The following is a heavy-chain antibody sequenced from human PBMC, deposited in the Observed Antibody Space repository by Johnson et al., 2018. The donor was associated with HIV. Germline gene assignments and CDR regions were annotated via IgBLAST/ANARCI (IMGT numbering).Heavy chain of an antibody. CDR1: GFTFSRYW. CDR2: IKQDGSEK. J-gene: IGHJ3*02. CDR3: ARDYETI. V-gene: IGHV3-7*05. D-gene: IGHD3-16*01. Sequence: VQLVESGGGLVQPGGSLRLSCAASGFTFSRYWMSWVRQAPGKGLEWVANIKQDGSEKYYVDSVKGRFTISRDNAKNSVYLQMNSLRAEDTAVYYCARDYETIWGQGTMVTVSS.